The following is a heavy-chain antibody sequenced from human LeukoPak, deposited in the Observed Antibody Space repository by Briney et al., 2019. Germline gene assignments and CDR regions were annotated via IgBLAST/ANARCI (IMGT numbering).Heavy chain of an antibody. J-gene: IGHJ4*02. Sequence: GGSLRLSCAASRGTFSRHGMHWVRQAPGKGLEWVAVISDDGGNKYYADSVKGRFTISRDNSNNTLYVHINSLTLDDTAVYYFAKSRSGWHFDYWGQGILVTVSS. D-gene: IGHD6-19*01. CDR1: RGTFSRHG. CDR3: AKSRSGWHFDY. V-gene: IGHV3-30*18. CDR2: ISDDGGNK.